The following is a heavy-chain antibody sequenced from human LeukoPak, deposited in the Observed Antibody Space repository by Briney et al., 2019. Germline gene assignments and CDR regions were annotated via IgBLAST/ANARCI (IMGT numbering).Heavy chain of an antibody. Sequence: SETLSLTCTVSGGSISSYYWSWIRQPPGKGLEWIGYIYYSGSTNYNPSLKSRVTISVDTSKNQFSLKLSSVTAADTAAYYCARFGQLAIFDYWGQGTLVTVSS. J-gene: IGHJ4*02. CDR3: ARFGQLAIFDY. CDR1: GGSISSYY. D-gene: IGHD6-6*01. CDR2: IYYSGST. V-gene: IGHV4-59*01.